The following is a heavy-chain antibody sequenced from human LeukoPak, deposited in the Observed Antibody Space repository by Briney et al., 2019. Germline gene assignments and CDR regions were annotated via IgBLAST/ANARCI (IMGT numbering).Heavy chain of an antibody. D-gene: IGHD6-13*01. J-gene: IGHJ4*02. CDR1: GYTFTGYY. CDR2: INPNSGGT. V-gene: IGHV1-2*02. CDR3: ATGGTIAAAAHFDY. Sequence: ASVKVSCKASGYTFTGYYMHWVRQAPGQGLEWMGWINPNSGGTNYAQKFQGRVTMTRDTSISTAYMELSRLRSEDTAVYYCATGGTIAAAAHFDYWGQGTLVTVSS.